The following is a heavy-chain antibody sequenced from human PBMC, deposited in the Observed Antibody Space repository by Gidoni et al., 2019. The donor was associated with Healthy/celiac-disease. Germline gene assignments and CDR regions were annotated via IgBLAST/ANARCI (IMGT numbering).Heavy chain of an antibody. CDR1: GGTFSSYA. V-gene: IGHV1-69*04. CDR3: ASAADTVMVRRWFDP. J-gene: IGHJ5*02. D-gene: IGHD5-18*01. Sequence: QVQLVQSEAEVKKPGTSVKVSCKAYGGTFSSYAISWFQQAPGQGLEWMGRIIPIIGIANDAQKFQGRVTITADKSTSTAYMELSSLRSEDTAVYYCASAADTVMVRRWFDPWGQGTLVTVSS. CDR2: IIPIIGIA.